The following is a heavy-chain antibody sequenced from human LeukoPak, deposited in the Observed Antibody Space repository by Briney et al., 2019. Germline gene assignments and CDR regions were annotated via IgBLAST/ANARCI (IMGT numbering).Heavy chain of an antibody. V-gene: IGHV3-30*18. Sequence: GGSLRLSCAASGFTFSSYGMHWVRQAPGKGLEWVAVISYDGSNKYYADSVKGRFTISRDNSKNTPYLQMNSLRAEDTAVYYCAKGPTYYDILTGYHYWGQGALVTVSS. CDR3: AKGPTYYDILTGYHY. D-gene: IGHD3-9*01. CDR2: ISYDGSNK. J-gene: IGHJ4*02. CDR1: GFTFSSYG.